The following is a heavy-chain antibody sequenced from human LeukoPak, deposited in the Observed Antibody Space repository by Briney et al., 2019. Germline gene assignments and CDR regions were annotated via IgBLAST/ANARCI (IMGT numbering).Heavy chain of an antibody. D-gene: IGHD2-2*01. J-gene: IGHJ4*02. Sequence: GSLRLSCAASGFTFSTYGMHWVRQPPGKGLEWIGEINHSGSTNYNPSLKSRVTISVDTSKNQFSLKLSSVTAADTAVYYCARYCSSTSCYVSGVGIEYWGQGTLVTVSS. V-gene: IGHV4-34*01. CDR1: GFTFSTYG. CDR2: INHSGST. CDR3: ARYCSSTSCYVSGVGIEY.